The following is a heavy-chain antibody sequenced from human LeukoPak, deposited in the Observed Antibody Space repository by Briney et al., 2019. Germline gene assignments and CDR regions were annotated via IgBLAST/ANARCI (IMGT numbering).Heavy chain of an antibody. D-gene: IGHD3-22*01. CDR2: IYPGDSDT. CDR3: ATSSGYYYDSSGYQLFDY. Sequence: GESLKISCKGSGYSFTSYWIGRVRQMPGKGLEWMGIIYPGDSDTRYSPSFQGQVTISADKSISTAYLQWSSLKASDTAMYYCATSSGYYYDSSGYQLFDYWGQGTLVTVSS. V-gene: IGHV5-51*01. CDR1: GYSFTSYW. J-gene: IGHJ4*02.